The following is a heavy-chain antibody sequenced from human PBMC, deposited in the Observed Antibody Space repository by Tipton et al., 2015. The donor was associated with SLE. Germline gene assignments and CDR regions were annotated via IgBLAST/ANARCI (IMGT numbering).Heavy chain of an antibody. D-gene: IGHD3-16*01. V-gene: IGHV4-31*03. CDR2: ISNSGST. CDR1: GGSISSGGYH. J-gene: IGHJ5*02. CDR3: ARTLSNFFDP. Sequence: LRLSCTVSGGSISSGGYHWHWIRQHPGKGLEWIGHISNSGSTYYTPSLKSRVTISVDTSKSHFSLKLSSVTAADTAVYYCARTLSNFFDPWGQGTLVTVSS.